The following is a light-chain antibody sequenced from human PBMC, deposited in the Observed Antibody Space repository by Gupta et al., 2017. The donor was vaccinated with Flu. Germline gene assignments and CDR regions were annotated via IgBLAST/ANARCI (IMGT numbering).Light chain of an antibody. J-gene: IGKJ1*01. V-gene: IGKV1-5*03. Sequence: DIQMTQSPSTLSASVGDRVTITCRASQSISSWLAWYQQKPGKAPKLLIYKASSLESGVPSRFSGSGYGTEFTLTISSRQPDDFATYYCQQYNSYLTWTFGQGTKVEIK. CDR2: KAS. CDR1: QSISSW. CDR3: QQYNSYLTWT.